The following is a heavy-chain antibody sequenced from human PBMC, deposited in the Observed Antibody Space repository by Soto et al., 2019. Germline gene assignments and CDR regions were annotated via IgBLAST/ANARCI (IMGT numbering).Heavy chain of an antibody. CDR2: ITSDTKTI. J-gene: IGHJ4*02. V-gene: IGHV3-48*02. CDR1: GFRFSIYS. Sequence: EVRLVESGGALAQRGGSLTLSCAASGFRFSIYSMNWVRQAPGKGLEWSAYITSDTKTIKYAESVKGRFTISRDNAKNSVYLQLHNLSDEDTAVYYCARSVEGHFDYWGQGTVVTVSS. CDR3: ARSVEGHFDY. D-gene: IGHD6-19*01.